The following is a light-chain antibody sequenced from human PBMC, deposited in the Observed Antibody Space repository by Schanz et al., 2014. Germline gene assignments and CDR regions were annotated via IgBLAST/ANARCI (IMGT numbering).Light chain of an antibody. CDR1: QTVRTSY. V-gene: IGKV3D-20*02. CDR3: QQRSSWPPT. J-gene: IGKJ5*01. CDR2: AAS. Sequence: EIVLTQSPGTLSLSPGERATLSCRASQTVRTSYLAWYQQKFGQAPRLLIYAASSRATGIPDRFSGRGSGADFTLTISSLEPEDFAVYYCQQRSSWPPTFGQGTRLEIK.